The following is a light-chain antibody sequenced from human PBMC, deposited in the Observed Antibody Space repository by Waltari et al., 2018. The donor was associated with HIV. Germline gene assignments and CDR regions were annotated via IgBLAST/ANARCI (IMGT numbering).Light chain of an antibody. CDR3: QSFDSSLSGVV. J-gene: IGLJ2*01. CDR2: GSI. V-gene: IGLV1-40*01. CDR1: SSNIGAGYD. Sequence: QSVLTQPPSVSGAPGQRVTISCTGSSSNIGAGYDVHWYQQLPGTAPKLLINGSINRPSGVPDRFSGSKSGTSASLAITGLQAEDEADYYCQSFDSSLSGVVFGGGTKLTVL.